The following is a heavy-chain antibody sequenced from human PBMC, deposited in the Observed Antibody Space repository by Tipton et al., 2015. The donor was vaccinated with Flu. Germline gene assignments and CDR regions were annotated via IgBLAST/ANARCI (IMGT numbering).Heavy chain of an antibody. J-gene: IGHJ5*02. CDR2: IYTSGST. Sequence: TLSLTCTVSGGSISSGSYYWSWIRQPAGKGLEWIGRIYTSGSTHYNPSLKSRVTISVDTSKNQFSLKLSSVTAADTAVYYCARDLFGEKDWFDPWGQGTLVTVSS. V-gene: IGHV4-61*02. CDR3: ARDLFGEKDWFDP. CDR1: GGSISSGSYY. D-gene: IGHD3-10*01.